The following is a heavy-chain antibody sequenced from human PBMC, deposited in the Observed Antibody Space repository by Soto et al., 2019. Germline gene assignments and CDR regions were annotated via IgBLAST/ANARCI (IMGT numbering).Heavy chain of an antibody. D-gene: IGHD2-2*02. V-gene: IGHV1-69*06. CDR1: GCTFSSYA. CDR2: IIPIFGTA. CDR3: ARVRVVVVPAAIRHYGMDV. J-gene: IGHJ6*02. Sequence: VKVSCKASGCTFSSYAISWVRQAPGQGLEWMGGIIPIFGTANYAQKFQGRVTITADKSTSTAYMELSSLRSEDTAVYYCARVRVVVVPAAIRHYGMDVWGQGTTVTVSS.